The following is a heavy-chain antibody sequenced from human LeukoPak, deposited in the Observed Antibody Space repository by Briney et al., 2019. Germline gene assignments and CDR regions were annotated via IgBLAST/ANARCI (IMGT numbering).Heavy chain of an antibody. CDR1: GGSFSGYY. Sequence: SETLSLTCAVYGGSFSGYYWSWIRQPPGKGVEGIGENNHSGSTNCNPSLKSRVTISVDTSKNQFSLKLTSVTAAHPAVYYCARAIEYSSSSSALDYFDYWGQGTLVTVSS. CDR3: ARAIEYSSSSSALDYFDY. J-gene: IGHJ4*02. V-gene: IGHV4-34*01. CDR2: NNHSGST. D-gene: IGHD6-6*01.